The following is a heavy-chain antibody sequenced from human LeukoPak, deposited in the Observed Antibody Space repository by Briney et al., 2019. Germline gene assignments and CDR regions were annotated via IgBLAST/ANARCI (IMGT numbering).Heavy chain of an antibody. CDR3: ARPRTTYYDILTGWYYFDY. CDR1: GFTFSSYE. V-gene: IGHV3-48*03. Sequence: PPGGSLRLSCAASGFTFSSYEMNWVRQAPGKGLEWVSYISSSGSTIYYADSVKGRFTISRDNAKNSLYLQMNSLRAEDTAVYYCARPRTTYYDILTGWYYFDYWGQGTLVTVSS. CDR2: ISSSGSTI. D-gene: IGHD3-9*01. J-gene: IGHJ4*02.